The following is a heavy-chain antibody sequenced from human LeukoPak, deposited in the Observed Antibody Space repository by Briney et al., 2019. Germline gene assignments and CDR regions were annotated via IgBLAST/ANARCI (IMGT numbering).Heavy chain of an antibody. Sequence: GGSLRLSCAASRFTFSSYSMNWVRQAPGKGLEWVSSISSSSSYIYYADSVKGRFTISRDNAKNSLYLQMNSLRAEDTAVYYCARDRYSSSWYVPGDYWGQGTLVTVSS. CDR3: ARDRYSSSWYVPGDY. J-gene: IGHJ4*02. CDR2: ISSSSSYI. V-gene: IGHV3-21*01. D-gene: IGHD6-13*01. CDR1: RFTFSSYS.